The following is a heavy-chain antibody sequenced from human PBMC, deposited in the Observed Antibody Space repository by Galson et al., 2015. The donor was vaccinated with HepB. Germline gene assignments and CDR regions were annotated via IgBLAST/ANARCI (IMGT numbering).Heavy chain of an antibody. CDR3: AKARGGGGDY. CDR1: GFTFDDYA. J-gene: IGHJ4*02. CDR2: ISWNSGSI. Sequence: SLRLSCAASGFTFDDYAMHWVRQAPGKGLEWVSGISWNSGSIGYADSVKSRFTISRDNAKNSLYLQMNSLRAEDTALYYCAKARGGGGDYWGQGTLVTVSS. V-gene: IGHV3-9*01. D-gene: IGHD3-16*01.